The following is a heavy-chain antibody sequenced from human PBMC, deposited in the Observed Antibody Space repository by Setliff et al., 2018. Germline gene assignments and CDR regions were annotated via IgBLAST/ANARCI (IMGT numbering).Heavy chain of an antibody. CDR2: ISRTYSTI. J-gene: IGHJ4*02. D-gene: IGHD6-19*01. CDR1: GFTFSTSS. CDR3: VRDWYTSGWYEVDN. Sequence: GGSLSLSCAASGFTFSTSSMNWVRLAPGKGLEWVSYISRTYSTIYYADSVKGRFTISRDNAKNSLYLQMNSLRAEDTAVYYCVRDWYTSGWYEVDNWGQGTLVTVSS. V-gene: IGHV3-48*04.